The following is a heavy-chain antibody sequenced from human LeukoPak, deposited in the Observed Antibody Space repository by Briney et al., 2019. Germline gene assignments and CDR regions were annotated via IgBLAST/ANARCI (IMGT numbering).Heavy chain of an antibody. Sequence: ASVKVSCKASGYTFSSYAISWVRQAPGQGLEWMGGIIPIFGTANYAQKFQGRVTITADESTSTAYMELSSLRSEDTAVYYCAREVPIFGVVTPYFDYWGQGTLVTVSS. CDR2: IIPIFGTA. V-gene: IGHV1-69*13. CDR1: GYTFSSYA. J-gene: IGHJ4*02. CDR3: AREVPIFGVVTPYFDY. D-gene: IGHD3-3*01.